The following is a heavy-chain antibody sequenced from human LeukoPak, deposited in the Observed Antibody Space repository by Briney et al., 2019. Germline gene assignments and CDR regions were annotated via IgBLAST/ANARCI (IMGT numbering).Heavy chain of an antibody. D-gene: IGHD1-26*01. Sequence: PSETLSLTCAVYGGSFSGYYWSWIRQPPGKGLEWIGEINYSGSTNYNPSLKSRVTISVDTSRDQFSLKLSSVTAADTAVYYCAVCGADYFDYWGQGTLVTVSS. CDR3: AVCGADYFDY. J-gene: IGHJ4*02. CDR1: GGSFSGYY. CDR2: INYSGST. V-gene: IGHV4-34*01.